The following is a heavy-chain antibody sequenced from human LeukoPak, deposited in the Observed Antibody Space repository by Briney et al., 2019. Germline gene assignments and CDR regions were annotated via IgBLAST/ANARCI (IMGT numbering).Heavy chain of an antibody. D-gene: IGHD4-17*01. V-gene: IGHV1-69*04. CDR2: IILYLGTT. J-gene: IGHJ6*04. CDR1: RDTFSTYV. Sequence: SVTVSCKASRDTFSTYVFNWVRQAPGPGLEWMGRIILYLGTTDYVQKFQERVTITADNSTTTPYMQVSSLTSADTAVYYCARTSVTTNGMVVWGEGSTVSVSS. CDR3: ARTSVTTNGMVV.